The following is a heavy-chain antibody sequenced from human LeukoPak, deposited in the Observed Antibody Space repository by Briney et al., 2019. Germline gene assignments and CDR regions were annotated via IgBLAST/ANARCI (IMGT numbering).Heavy chain of an antibody. V-gene: IGHV4-4*02. CDR2: INHSGST. CDR1: GGSISSGNW. CDR3: ARGLLEWLL. Sequence: PSGTLSLTCAVSGGSISSGNWWSWVRQPPGKGLEWIGEINHSGSTNYNPSLKSRVTISVDTSKNQFSLKLSSVTAADTAVYYCARGLLEWLLWGQGTRVTVPS. J-gene: IGHJ4*02. D-gene: IGHD3-3*01.